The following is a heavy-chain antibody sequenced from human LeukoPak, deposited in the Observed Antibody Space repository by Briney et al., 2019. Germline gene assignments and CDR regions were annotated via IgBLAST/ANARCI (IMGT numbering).Heavy chain of an antibody. V-gene: IGHV4-34*01. J-gene: IGHJ6*03. Sequence: KPSETLSLTCAVYGGSFSGYYWSWIRQPPGKGLEWIGEINHSGSTNYNPSLKSRVTISVDTSKNQFSLKLSSVTAADTAVYYCARGCIVVVPAAITSDYYYYYMDVWGKGTTVTVSS. CDR3: ARGCIVVVPAAITSDYYYYYMDV. CDR1: GGSFSGYY. D-gene: IGHD2-2*01. CDR2: INHSGST.